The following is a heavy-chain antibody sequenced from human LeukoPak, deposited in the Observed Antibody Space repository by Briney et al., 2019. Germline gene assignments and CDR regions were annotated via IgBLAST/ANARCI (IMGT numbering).Heavy chain of an antibody. D-gene: IGHD2-2*01. J-gene: IGHJ4*02. V-gene: IGHV3-48*03. CDR1: GFTFSSYE. Sequence: QPGGSLILSCAASGFTFSSYEMNWVRQAPGKGLEWVSYISSSGSTIYYADSVKGRFTISRDNAKNSLYLQMNSLRAEDTAVYYCARRYCSSTSCTLDYWGQGTLVTVSS. CDR2: ISSSGSTI. CDR3: ARRYCSSTSCTLDY.